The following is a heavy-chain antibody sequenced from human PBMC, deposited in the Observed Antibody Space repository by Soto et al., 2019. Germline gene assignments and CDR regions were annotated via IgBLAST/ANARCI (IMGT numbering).Heavy chain of an antibody. J-gene: IGHJ4*02. D-gene: IGHD3-3*01. CDR3: PRDGSGYSVY. Sequence: PGGSLRLSCAASGFTFDDYAMHWVRQAPGKGLEWVSGISWNSGSIGYVDSVKGRFTISRDNAKRSLYLQMNNLRAEDTAVYYCPRDGSGYSVYWGLGTLDTVSS. V-gene: IGHV3-9*01. CDR2: ISWNSGSI. CDR1: GFTFDDYA.